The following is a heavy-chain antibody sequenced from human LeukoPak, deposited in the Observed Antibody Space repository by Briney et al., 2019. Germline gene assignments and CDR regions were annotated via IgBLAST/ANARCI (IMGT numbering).Heavy chain of an antibody. J-gene: IGHJ6*04. V-gene: IGHV4-34*01. CDR3: ARGGGVQLERRYYYGMDV. D-gene: IGHD1-1*01. Sequence: SETLSLTCAVYGGSFSGYYWSWIRQPPGKGLEWIGEINHSGSTNYNPSLKSRVTISVDASKNQFSLKLSSVTAADTAVYYCARGGGVQLERRYYYGMDVWGKGTTVTVSS. CDR2: INHSGST. CDR1: GGSFSGYY.